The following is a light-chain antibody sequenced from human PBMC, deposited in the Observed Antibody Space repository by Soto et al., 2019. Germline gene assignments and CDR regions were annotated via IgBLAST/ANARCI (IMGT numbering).Light chain of an antibody. CDR1: QDVSQW. CDR3: QHYDSYSYN. CDR2: KAS. V-gene: IGKV1-5*03. J-gene: IGKJ2*01. Sequence: DIHMTQSPSTLSASVGDTVTITCRASQDVSQWLAWYQERPGKPPKLLIYKASSLDRGVPSRFRGRGSETEFTLTIRDLQREDFAAYYCQHYDSYSYNFRQGTRLEIK.